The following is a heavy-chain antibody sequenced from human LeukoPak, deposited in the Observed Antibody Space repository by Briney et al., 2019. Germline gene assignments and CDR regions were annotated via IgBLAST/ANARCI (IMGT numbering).Heavy chain of an antibody. J-gene: IGHJ1*01. V-gene: IGHV3-7*01. Sequence: GESLRLSCAASGFAFSSYSFNWVRQAPGKGLEWVANIKQDGSEKYYVDSVKGRFTISRDNAKNSLYLQMNSLRAEDTAVYYCAREGTYYYDSRVAEYFQHWGQGTLVTVSS. CDR2: IKQDGSEK. CDR3: AREGTYYYDSRVAEYFQH. CDR1: GFAFSSYS. D-gene: IGHD3-22*01.